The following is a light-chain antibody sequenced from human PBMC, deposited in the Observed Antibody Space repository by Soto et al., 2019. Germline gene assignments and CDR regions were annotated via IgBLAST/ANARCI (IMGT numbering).Light chain of an antibody. CDR3: QQSYSTPYT. J-gene: IGKJ2*01. CDR2: AAS. CDR1: QSISSY. Sequence: DIQMTQSASSLSASVGDRVTITCRASQSISSYLNWYQQKPGKAPTILIYAASSLQSGVPSRFSGSGSGTDFTLTISSLQPEDFATYDCQQSYSTPYTFGQGTKLEIK. V-gene: IGKV1-39*01.